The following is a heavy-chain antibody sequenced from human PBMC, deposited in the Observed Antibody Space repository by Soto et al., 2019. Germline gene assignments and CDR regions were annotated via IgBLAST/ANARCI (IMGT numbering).Heavy chain of an antibody. J-gene: IGHJ5*02. CDR1: GASIGSGDW. V-gene: IGHV4-4*02. Sequence: QVHLQESGPGLVKPSETLSLTCAVSGASIGSGDWWSWARQPPGKGLEWIAGIFHDGNTNHSPSLKSRVTIYVDKSQNQSSLNVYSVTAADTAVYYCASHEGWSGHDQWGQGTLVTVSS. CDR2: IFHDGNT. D-gene: IGHD7-27*01. CDR3: ASHEGWSGHDQ.